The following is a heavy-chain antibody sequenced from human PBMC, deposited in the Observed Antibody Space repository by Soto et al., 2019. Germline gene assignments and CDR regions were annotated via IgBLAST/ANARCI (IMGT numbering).Heavy chain of an antibody. Sequence: EVQLLESGGGLVQPGGSLRLSCAASGFTFSSYAMSWVRQAPGKGLEWVSAISGSGGSTYYADSVKGRFTISRDNSKNTLYLQMNSLRAEDTAVYYCAKVDRVVVADHWYFDLWGRGTLVTVSS. D-gene: IGHD2-15*01. CDR3: AKVDRVVVADHWYFDL. V-gene: IGHV3-23*01. CDR1: GFTFSSYA. CDR2: ISGSGGST. J-gene: IGHJ2*01.